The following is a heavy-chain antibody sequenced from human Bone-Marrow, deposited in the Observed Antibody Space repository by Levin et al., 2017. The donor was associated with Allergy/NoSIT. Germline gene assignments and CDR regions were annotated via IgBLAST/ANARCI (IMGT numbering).Heavy chain of an antibody. CDR2: IYYSGST. D-gene: IGHD2-2*01. CDR1: GGSISSSSYY. CDR3: ARICSSTSRRSRLRVPMGFDP. Sequence: SETLSLTCTVSGGSISSSSYYWGWIRQPPGKGLEWIGSIYYSGSTYYNPSLKSRVTISVDTSKNQFSLKLSSVTAADTAVYYCARICSSTSRRSRLRVPMGFDPWGQGTLVTVSS. J-gene: IGHJ5*02. V-gene: IGHV4-39*01.